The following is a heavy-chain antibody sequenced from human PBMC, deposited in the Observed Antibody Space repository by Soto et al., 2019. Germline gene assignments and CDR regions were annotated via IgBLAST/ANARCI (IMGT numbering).Heavy chain of an antibody. J-gene: IGHJ4*02. Sequence: SETLSLTCTVSGGSISSGGYYWSWIRQHPGKGLEWIGYIYYSGSTYYNPSLKSRVTISVDTSKNQFSLKLSSVTAADTAVYYCPRDLTNILDYWGQGTLVTVSS. CDR3: PRDLTNILDY. D-gene: IGHD2-8*01. CDR2: IYYSGST. CDR1: GGSISSGGYY. V-gene: IGHV4-31*03.